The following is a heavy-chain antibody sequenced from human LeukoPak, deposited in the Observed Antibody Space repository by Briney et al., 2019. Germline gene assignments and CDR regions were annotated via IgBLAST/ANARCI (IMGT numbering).Heavy chain of an antibody. D-gene: IGHD6-19*01. J-gene: IGHJ4*02. Sequence: GGSLRLSCAASGFTVSSNYMSWVRQAPGKGLEWVSAISGSGGTTYYADSVKGRFTISRDNSKNTLYLQMNSLRAEDTAVYYCAKGGGWYPFDYWGQGTLVTVSS. CDR3: AKGGGWYPFDY. CDR2: ISGSGGTT. V-gene: IGHV3-23*01. CDR1: GFTVSSNY.